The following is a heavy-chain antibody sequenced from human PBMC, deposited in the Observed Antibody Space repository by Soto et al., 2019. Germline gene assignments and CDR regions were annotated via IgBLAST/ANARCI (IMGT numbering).Heavy chain of an antibody. CDR1: GFSLSTSGVG. D-gene: IGHD5-12*01. J-gene: IGHJ3*02. V-gene: IGHV2-5*01. CDR3: AHRGFIGVYSSYDFNDFDI. Sequence: GSGPTLVNPTQTLTLTCTFSGFSLSTSGVGVGWIRQPPGKALEWLALIYWNDDKRYSPSLKSRLTITKDTSKNQVVLTMTNMDPVDTATYYCAHRGFIGVYSSYDFNDFDIWGQGTMVTVSS. CDR2: IYWNDDK.